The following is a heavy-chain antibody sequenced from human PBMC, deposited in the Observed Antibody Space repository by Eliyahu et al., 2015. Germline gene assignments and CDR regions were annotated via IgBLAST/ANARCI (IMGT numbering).Heavy chain of an antibody. CDR2: INPNSGGT. CDR3: ARTYSSSWYFRY. CDR1: GYTFTGYX. D-gene: IGHD6-13*01. Sequence: QVQLVQSGAEVKKPGASVKXSXXASGYTFTGYXMHWVRQAPGQGLECRGWINPNSGGTNYAQKFQGRVTMTRDTSISTAYMELSRLRSDDTAVYYCARTYSSSWYFRYWGQGTLVTVSS. V-gene: IGHV1-2*02. J-gene: IGHJ4*02.